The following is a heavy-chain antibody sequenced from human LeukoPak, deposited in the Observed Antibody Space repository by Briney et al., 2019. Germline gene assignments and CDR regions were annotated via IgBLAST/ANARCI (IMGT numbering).Heavy chain of an antibody. CDR2: ISGSGGST. J-gene: IGHJ4*02. D-gene: IGHD2-2*01. Sequence: PSETLSLTCAVYGGSFSGYYWSWVRQAPGKGLEWVSAISGSGGSTYYADSVKGRFTISRDNSKNTLYLQMNSLRAEDTAVYYCAKGSTLLIVVVPAADYWGQGTLVTVSS. CDR3: AKGSTLLIVVVPAADY. CDR1: GGSFSGYY. V-gene: IGHV3-23*01.